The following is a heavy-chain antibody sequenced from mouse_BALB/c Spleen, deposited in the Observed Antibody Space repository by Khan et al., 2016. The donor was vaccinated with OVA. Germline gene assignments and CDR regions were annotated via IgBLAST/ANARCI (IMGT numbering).Heavy chain of an antibody. CDR3: ARQPYYHYNIMDY. CDR1: GFSLTNYG. V-gene: IGHV2-6-1*01. Sequence: QMQLKESGPGLVAPSQSLSITCTISGFSLTNYGVHWVRQPPGKGLEWLVVIWNDGNTAYNSALKSRLTISKDNSKSQVFLKMNSLQTDDTAMYFCARQPYYHYNIMDYWGQGTSVTVSS. D-gene: IGHD2-10*01. J-gene: IGHJ4*01. CDR2: IWNDGNT.